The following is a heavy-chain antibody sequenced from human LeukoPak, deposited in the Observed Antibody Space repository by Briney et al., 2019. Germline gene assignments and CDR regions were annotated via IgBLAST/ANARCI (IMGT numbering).Heavy chain of an antibody. J-gene: IGHJ4*02. CDR2: IRYDGSNK. D-gene: IGHD1-1*01. V-gene: IGHV3-30*02. Sequence: QSGGSRSLSCAASGFTFSSYGMHWVRQAPGKGLEWVAFIRYDGSNKYYADSVKGRFTISRDNSKNPLYLQMNSLRAEDTAVYYCAKVEDNLDYWGQGTLVTVSS. CDR3: AKVEDNLDY. CDR1: GFTFSSYG.